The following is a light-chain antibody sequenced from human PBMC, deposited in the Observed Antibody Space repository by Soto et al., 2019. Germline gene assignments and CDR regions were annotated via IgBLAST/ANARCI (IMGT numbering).Light chain of an antibody. CDR2: GNR. V-gene: IGLV1-40*01. CDR1: NSNLGAGYD. J-gene: IGLJ3*02. Sequence: QPVLTQPPSVSGAPGQRVTISCTGTNSNLGAGYDVHWYQQLPGAAPKLVIFGNRNRPSGVPKRFSGSKSGTSASLAITGLQAEDEADYYCQAYDYSLTAFVFGGGTKVTVL. CDR3: QAYDYSLTAFV.